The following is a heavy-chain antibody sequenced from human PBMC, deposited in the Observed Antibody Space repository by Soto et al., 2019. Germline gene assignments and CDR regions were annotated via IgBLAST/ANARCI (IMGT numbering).Heavy chain of an antibody. CDR3: ARSLWSGHLDPVDV. CDR2: IWYDGSNK. Sequence: GGSLRLSCAASGFTFSSYGMHWVRQAPGKGLEWVAVIWYDGSNKYYADSVKGRFTISRDNSKNTLYLQMNSLRAEDTAVYYCARSLWSGHLDPVDVWGQGTTVTVSS. CDR1: GFTFSSYG. J-gene: IGHJ6*02. D-gene: IGHD3-3*01. V-gene: IGHV3-33*01.